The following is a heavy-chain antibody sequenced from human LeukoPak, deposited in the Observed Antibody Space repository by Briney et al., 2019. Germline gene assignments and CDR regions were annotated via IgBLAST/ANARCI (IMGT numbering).Heavy chain of an antibody. CDR2: INAGNGNT. Sequence: ASVKVSCKASGYTFTSYAMHWVRQAPGQRLEWMGWINAGNGNTKYSQKFQGRVTITRDTSASTAYMELSSLRSEDTAVYYCASGPRQWELLLGTFDYWGQGTLVTVPS. CDR3: ASGPRQWELLLGTFDY. D-gene: IGHD1-26*01. V-gene: IGHV1-3*01. CDR1: GYTFTSYA. J-gene: IGHJ4*02.